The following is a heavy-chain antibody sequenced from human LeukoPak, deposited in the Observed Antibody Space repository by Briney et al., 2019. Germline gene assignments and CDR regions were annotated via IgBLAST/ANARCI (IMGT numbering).Heavy chain of an antibody. CDR2: IMPLFGTA. D-gene: IGHD4-17*01. Sequence: SVKVSCKTSGGTFNNSAISWVRQAPGQGLEWLGGIMPLFGTAGYAQKFQGRVTITKDESTRTVYLELPSLTSDDTAVYYCARDVHGDYGSGWFDPWGQGTLVSVSS. J-gene: IGHJ5*02. CDR1: GGTFNNSA. CDR3: ARDVHGDYGSGWFDP. V-gene: IGHV1-69*05.